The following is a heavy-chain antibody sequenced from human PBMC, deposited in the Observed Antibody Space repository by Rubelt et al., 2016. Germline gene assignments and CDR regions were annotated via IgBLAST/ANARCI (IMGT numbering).Heavy chain of an antibody. D-gene: IGHD5-18*01. Sequence: GKGLEWIGSIYYSGSTYYNPSLKSRVTISVDTSKNQFSLKLSSVTAADTAVYYCASTAVVQLHYLSAFDYWGQGTLVTVSS. CDR2: IYYSGST. J-gene: IGHJ4*02. CDR3: ASTAVVQLHYLSAFDY. V-gene: IGHV4-39*01.